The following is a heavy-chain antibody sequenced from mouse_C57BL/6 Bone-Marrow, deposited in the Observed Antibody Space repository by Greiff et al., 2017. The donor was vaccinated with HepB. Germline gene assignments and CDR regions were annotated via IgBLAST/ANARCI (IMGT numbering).Heavy chain of an antibody. CDR3: AITTVVATDY. D-gene: IGHD1-1*01. CDR1: GYSITSGYY. CDR2: ISYDGSN. Sequence: EVKLLESGPGLVKPSQSLSLPCSVTGYSITSGYYWNWIRQFPGNKLEWMGYISYDGSNNYNPSLKNRISINRDTSKNQFFLKLNPVTTEDTATYYCAITTVVATDYWGQGTSVTVSS. J-gene: IGHJ4*01. V-gene: IGHV3-6*01.